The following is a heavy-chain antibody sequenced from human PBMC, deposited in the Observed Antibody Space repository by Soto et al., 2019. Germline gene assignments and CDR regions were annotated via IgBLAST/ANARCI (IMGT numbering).Heavy chain of an antibody. V-gene: IGHV4-59*01. CDR3: ARGNGIKGYYYYGMDV. CDR1: GGSISSYY. D-gene: IGHD2-8*01. CDR2: IYYSGST. J-gene: IGHJ6*02. Sequence: SETLSLTCTVSGGSISSYYWSWIRQPPGKGLEWIGYIYYSGSTNYNPSLKSRVTISVDTSKNQFSLKLSSVTAADTAVYYCARGNGIKGYYYYGMDVWGQGTTVTVYS.